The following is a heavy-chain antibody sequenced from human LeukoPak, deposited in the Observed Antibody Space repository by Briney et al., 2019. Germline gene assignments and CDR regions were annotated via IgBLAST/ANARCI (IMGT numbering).Heavy chain of an antibody. J-gene: IGHJ6*03. D-gene: IGHD6-13*01. CDR2: ISAYNGNT. Sequence: ASVKVSCKASGYTFTSYGISWVRQAPGQGLEWMGWISAYNGNTNYAQKLQGRVTMTRNTSISTAYMELSSLRPEDTAVYYCARSSSYYYYMDVWGKGTTVTVSS. V-gene: IGHV1-18*01. CDR1: GYTFTSYG. CDR3: ARSSSYYYYMDV.